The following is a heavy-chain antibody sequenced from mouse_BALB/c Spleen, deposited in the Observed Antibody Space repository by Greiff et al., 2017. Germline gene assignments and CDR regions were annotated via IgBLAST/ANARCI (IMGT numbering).Heavy chain of an antibody. CDR3: ARWDDYPYYFDY. CDR2: IYPGDGDT. Sequence: VQLQESGAELARPGASVKLSCKASGYTFTSYWMQWVKQRPGQGLEWIGAIYPGDGDTRYTQKFKGKATLTADKSSSTAYMQLSSLASEDSAVYYCARWDDYPYYFDYWGQGTTLTVSS. J-gene: IGHJ2*01. D-gene: IGHD2-4*01. V-gene: IGHV1-87*01. CDR1: GYTFTSYW.